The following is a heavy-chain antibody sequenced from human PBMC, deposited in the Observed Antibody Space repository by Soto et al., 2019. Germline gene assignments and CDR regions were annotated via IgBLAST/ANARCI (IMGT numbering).Heavy chain of an antibody. Sequence: TLALTCTVSGASISTGGYYWSWIRQHPGTGLGRIGYIYSSGSTYYNPSLKSRVTKSVDTSKNQFSLKLSSVTAADTAVYHCARGRPYYDSSGYYPSVGGYAFDIRGQGSMVTASS. V-gene: IGHV4-31*03. D-gene: IGHD3-22*01. J-gene: IGHJ3*02. CDR3: ARGRPYYDSSGYYPSVGGYAFDI. CDR1: GASISTGGYY. CDR2: IYSSGST.